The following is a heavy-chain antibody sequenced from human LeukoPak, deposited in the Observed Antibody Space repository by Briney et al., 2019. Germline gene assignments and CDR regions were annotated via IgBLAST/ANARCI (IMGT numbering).Heavy chain of an antibody. J-gene: IGHJ4*02. CDR2: VSYDGSNK. Sequence: PGGSLRLSCAASGFTFSSYGMHWVRQAPGKGLEWVAVVSYDGSNKYYADSVKGRFTISRDNSKNTLYLHINSLRAEDTAVYYCAKESRDYYDSSGADYWGQGTLVTVSS. CDR3: AKESRDYYDSSGADY. D-gene: IGHD3-22*01. CDR1: GFTFSSYG. V-gene: IGHV3-30*18.